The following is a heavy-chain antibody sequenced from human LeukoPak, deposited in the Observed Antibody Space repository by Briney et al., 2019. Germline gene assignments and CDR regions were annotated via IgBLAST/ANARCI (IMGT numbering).Heavy chain of an antibody. D-gene: IGHD1-26*01. V-gene: IGHV4-39*01. CDR1: GGSISSSSYY. CDR3: ARRKWERLGYFDL. CDR2: IYYSGST. Sequence: SETLSLTCTVSGGSISSSSYYWGWIRQPPGKGLEWIGSIYYSGSTYYNPSLKSRVTISVDTSKNQFSLKLSSVTAADTAVYYCARRKWERLGYFDLWGRGTLVTVSS. J-gene: IGHJ2*01.